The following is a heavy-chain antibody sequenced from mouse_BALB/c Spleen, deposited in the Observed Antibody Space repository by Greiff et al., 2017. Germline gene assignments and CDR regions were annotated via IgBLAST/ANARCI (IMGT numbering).Heavy chain of an antibody. Sequence: QVQLQQPGAELVKPGAPVKLSCKASGYTFTSYWMNWVKQRPGRGLEWIGRIDPSDSETHYNQKFKDKATLTVDKSSSTAYIQLSSLTSEDSAFYYCARDYGSSYQAWFAYWGQGTLVTVSA. CDR2: IDPSDSET. CDR1: GYTFTSYW. V-gene: IGHV1-69*02. D-gene: IGHD1-1*01. J-gene: IGHJ3*01. CDR3: ARDYGSSYQAWFAY.